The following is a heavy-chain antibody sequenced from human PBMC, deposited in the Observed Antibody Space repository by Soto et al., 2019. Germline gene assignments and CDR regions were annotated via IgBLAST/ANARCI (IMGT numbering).Heavy chain of an antibody. D-gene: IGHD3-10*01. Sequence: QVHLVQSGTEVKKPGTSMKVSCRASGYTFTSYAINWVRQAPGQGLEWVGRIIAYNGNTHSAQKLQGRVTMTIDTSTSTAYMELRSLRSDDTAVYYCARGHPSNDYGPGSSFDTWGQGTLLTVSA. CDR2: IIAYNGNT. J-gene: IGHJ4*02. CDR3: ARGHPSNDYGPGSSFDT. CDR1: GYTFTSYA. V-gene: IGHV1-18*01.